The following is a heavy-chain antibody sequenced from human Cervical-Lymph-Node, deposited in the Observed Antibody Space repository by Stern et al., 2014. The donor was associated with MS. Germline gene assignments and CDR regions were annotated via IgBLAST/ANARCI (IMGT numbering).Heavy chain of an antibody. CDR3: ARTGTVVTSGYYYGMDV. CDR1: GYNFTDYG. CDR2: INNGNGNR. V-gene: IGHV1-3*04. Sequence: QVQLVQSGAEVKKPGASVKVSCKTAGYNFTDYGIIWVRQAPGQRLEWMGWINNGNGNRRYSQKIQGRVTITRDTSASPAYMELSSLRSEDTAVYYCARTGTVVTSGYYYGMDVWGQGTTVTVSS. D-gene: IGHD4-23*01. J-gene: IGHJ6*02.